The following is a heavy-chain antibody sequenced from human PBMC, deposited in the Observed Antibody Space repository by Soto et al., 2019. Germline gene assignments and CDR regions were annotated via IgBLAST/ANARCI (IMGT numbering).Heavy chain of an antibody. CDR1: GYTFTNYD. V-gene: IGHV1-8*01. CDR2: MRPNNGNT. J-gene: IGHJ4*02. Sequence: QVQLVQSGAEVKKPGASVKVSCKASGYTFTNYDINWVRQATGQGLEWMGWMRPNNGNTGYAQKFQGRVTVTRNTSINTAYMELSSLRSEDTAVYYCASWAGYSKWGQGTLVTVSS. D-gene: IGHD3-9*01. CDR3: ASWAGYSK.